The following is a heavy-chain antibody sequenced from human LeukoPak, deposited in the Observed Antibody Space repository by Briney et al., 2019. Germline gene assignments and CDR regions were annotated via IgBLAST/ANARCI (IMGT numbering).Heavy chain of an antibody. D-gene: IGHD4-17*01. CDR1: GFIFSVYN. J-gene: IGHJ4*02. CDR3: ARATDYGDSISSLYYYFDL. CDR2: ITSSSSYV. Sequence: PGGSLTLFCAGSGFIFSVYNMYCVRQTTGKGLEWVASITSSSSYVFYAVSVKGRFTISRDNAKKSVYIQMNTLRVEDTTVYYCARATDYGDSISSLYYYFDLWAGEPWSASPQ. V-gene: IGHV3-21*01.